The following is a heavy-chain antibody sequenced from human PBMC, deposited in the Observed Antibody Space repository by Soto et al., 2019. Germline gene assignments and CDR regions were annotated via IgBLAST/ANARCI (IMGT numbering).Heavy chain of an antibody. CDR2: ISSSSSTI. Sequence: PXGSLKLSCAAAGFTFSSYSMNWVRQAPGKGLEWVSYISSSSSTIYYADSVKGRFTISRDNAKNSLYLQMNSLRDEDTAVYYCARASFNYYGMDVWGQGTTVTVSS. V-gene: IGHV3-48*02. J-gene: IGHJ6*02. CDR1: GFTFSSYS. CDR3: ARASFNYYGMDV.